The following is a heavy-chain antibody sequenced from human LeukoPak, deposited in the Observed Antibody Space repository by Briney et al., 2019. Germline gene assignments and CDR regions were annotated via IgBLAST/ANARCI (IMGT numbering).Heavy chain of an antibody. Sequence: GGSLRLSCAASGFTFSSYAMHWVRQAPGKGLEWVAVISHDGSNKYYADSVKGRFTISRDNSKNTLYLQMNSLRAEDTAVYYCARGHLGAFDIWGQGTMVTVSS. D-gene: IGHD3-16*01. J-gene: IGHJ3*02. CDR3: ARGHLGAFDI. CDR1: GFTFSSYA. CDR2: ISHDGSNK. V-gene: IGHV3-30-3*01.